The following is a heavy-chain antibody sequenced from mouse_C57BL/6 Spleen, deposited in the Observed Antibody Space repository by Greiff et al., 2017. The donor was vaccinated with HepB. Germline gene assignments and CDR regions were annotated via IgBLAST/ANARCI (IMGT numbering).Heavy chain of an antibody. CDR2: IYPRSGNT. D-gene: IGHD1-1*01. V-gene: IGHV1-81*01. J-gene: IGHJ1*03. CDR1: GYTFTSYG. CDR3: ARHYGSSYWYFDV. Sequence: QVQLQQSGAELARPGASVKLSCKASGYTFTSYGISWVKQRTGQGLEWIGEIYPRSGNTYYNEKFKGNATLTADKSSITAYMELRSLTSEDSAVYFCARHYGSSYWYFDVWGTGTTVTVSS.